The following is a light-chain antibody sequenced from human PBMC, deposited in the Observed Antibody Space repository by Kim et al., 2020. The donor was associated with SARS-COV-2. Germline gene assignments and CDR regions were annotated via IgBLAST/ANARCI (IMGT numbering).Light chain of an antibody. Sequence: QSALTQPPSVSGSLGQSVTISCSDVGGYNFVSWYQQHPGKAPKLLIYEVNNRPSGVPTRFSGTKSGNTASLTVSGLRAEDEAEYYCSSKAGSNTVLFGGGTRVTVL. CDR3: SSKAGSNTVL. CDR2: EVN. J-gene: IGLJ2*01. V-gene: IGLV2-8*01. CDR1: DVGGYNF.